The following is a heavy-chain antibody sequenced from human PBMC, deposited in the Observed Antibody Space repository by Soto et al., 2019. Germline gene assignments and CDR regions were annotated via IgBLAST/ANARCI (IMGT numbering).Heavy chain of an antibody. CDR1: GGTFSSYA. V-gene: IGHV1-69*06. D-gene: IGHD2-21*01. Sequence: QVQLVQSGAEVKKPGASVKVSCKASGGTFSSYAISWGRQAPGQGLEWMGGIIPIIGTANYVQKLQGRVTINADKSTSTDYMELSSLRSEDTAVYYCARVHIVVVSAPHYWDFDLWGRGTLVTVSS. CDR3: ARVHIVVVSAPHYWDFDL. J-gene: IGHJ2*01. CDR2: IIPIIGTA.